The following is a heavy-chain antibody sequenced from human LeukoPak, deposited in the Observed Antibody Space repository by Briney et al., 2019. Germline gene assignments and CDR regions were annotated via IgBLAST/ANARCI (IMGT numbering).Heavy chain of an antibody. V-gene: IGHV1-69*01. D-gene: IGHD1-26*01. J-gene: IGHJ4*02. CDR1: GGTFSSYA. CDR3: ARDAVSGSYLDY. CDR2: IIPIFGTA. Sequence: GASVKVSCKASGGTFSSYAISWVRQAPGQGLEWMGGIIPIFGTANYAQKFQGRVTITADESTSTAYMELSSLRSEDTAVYYCARDAVSGSYLDYWGQGTLVTVSS.